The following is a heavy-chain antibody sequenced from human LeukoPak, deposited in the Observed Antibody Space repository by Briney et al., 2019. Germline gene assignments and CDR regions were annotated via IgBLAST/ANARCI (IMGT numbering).Heavy chain of an antibody. J-gene: IGHJ1*01. CDR3: AMRVSSSWQPAVPHFQH. Sequence: ASVKVSCKSSGGTFSSYAISWVRQAPGQGLEWMGGIIPIFGTANYAQKFQGRVTITTDESTSTAYMELSSLRSEDTAVYYCAMRVSSSWQPAVPHFQHWGQGTLVTVSS. CDR2: IIPIFGTA. V-gene: IGHV1-69*05. D-gene: IGHD6-13*01. CDR1: GGTFSSYA.